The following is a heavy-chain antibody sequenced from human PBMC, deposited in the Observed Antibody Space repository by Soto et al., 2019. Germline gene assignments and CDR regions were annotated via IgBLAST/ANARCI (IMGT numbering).Heavy chain of an antibody. Sequence: SEALSLTCTVSGGSIYRSGYYWGWIRQPPGRGLEWIGNIDYNGVTYSNPSLKSRVTISRDTSKNQFSLKLTSVTAADTALYYCGKVLVGATGHTDSDSWGPGTLVTVPQ. J-gene: IGHJ4*02. D-gene: IGHD2-15*01. CDR3: GKVLVGATGHTDSDS. CDR2: IDYNGVT. CDR1: GGSIYRSGYY. V-gene: IGHV4-39*01.